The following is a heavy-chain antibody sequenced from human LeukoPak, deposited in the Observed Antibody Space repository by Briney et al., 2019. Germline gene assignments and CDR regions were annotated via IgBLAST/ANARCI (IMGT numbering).Heavy chain of an antibody. J-gene: IGHJ4*02. V-gene: IGHV3-7*01. CDR1: GFTFSSYW. D-gene: IGHD3-22*01. CDR2: IKQDGSEK. Sequence: PGGSLRLSCAASGFTFSSYWMTWVRQAPGKGLEWVANIKQDGSEKYYVDSVKGRFTISRDNAKKSMFLQMNRLRAEDTAVYYCAREHYDSSGYNLWGQGTLVTVSS. CDR3: AREHYDSSGYNL.